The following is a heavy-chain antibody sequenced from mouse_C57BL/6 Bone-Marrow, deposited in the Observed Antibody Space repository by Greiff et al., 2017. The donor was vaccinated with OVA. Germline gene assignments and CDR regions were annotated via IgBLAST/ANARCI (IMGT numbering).Heavy chain of an antibody. CDR1: GYAFSSSW. CDR2: IYPGDGDT. CDR3: ARHEDGYYASYCDY. D-gene: IGHD2-3*01. V-gene: IGHV1-82*01. J-gene: IGHJ2*01. Sequence: VQLQQSGPELVKPGASVKISCKASGYAFSSSWMNWVKQRPGQGLEWIGRIYPGDGDTNYNGKFKGKATLTADKPSSTAYMQLSSLTSEDSAVYFCARHEDGYYASYCDYWGQGTTLTVSS.